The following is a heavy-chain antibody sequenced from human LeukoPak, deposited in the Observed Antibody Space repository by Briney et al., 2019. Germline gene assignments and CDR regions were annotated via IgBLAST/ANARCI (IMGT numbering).Heavy chain of an antibody. CDR3: ARTTYPYLNWNYWFDP. CDR1: GGSITSGAYC. V-gene: IGHV4-31*03. J-gene: IGHJ5*02. D-gene: IGHD1-1*01. CDR2: IYYSGST. Sequence: PSETLSLTCTVSGGSITSGAYCWSWIRQHPGKGLEWIGYIYYSGSTYYNPSLKSRVTISVDTSKNQFSLKLSSVTAADTAVYYCARTTYPYLNWNYWFDPWGQGTLVTVSS.